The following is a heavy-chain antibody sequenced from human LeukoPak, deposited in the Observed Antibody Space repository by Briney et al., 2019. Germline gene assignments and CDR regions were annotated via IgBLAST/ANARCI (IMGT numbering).Heavy chain of an antibody. D-gene: IGHD5-18*01. CDR1: GFTFSSYA. CDR3: AKGSDSYGHNYVDN. J-gene: IGHJ4*02. V-gene: IGHV3-23*01. CDR2: IRSGGIGT. Sequence: PGGSLRLSCAASGFTFSSYAMSWVRQAPGKGLEWASGIRSGGIGTSYADSVKGRFTISRDNFKNTLYLQMNSLRAEDTAVYYCAKGSDSYGHNYVDNWGQGTLVSVSS.